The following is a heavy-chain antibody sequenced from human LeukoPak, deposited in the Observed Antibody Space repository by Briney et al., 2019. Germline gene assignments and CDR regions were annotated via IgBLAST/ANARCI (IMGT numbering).Heavy chain of an antibody. J-gene: IGHJ4*02. CDR1: GFTFSNAW. D-gene: IGHD3/OR15-3a*01. V-gene: IGHV3-15*01. Sequence: PGGSLTLSCAASGFTFSNAWMSWVRQAPGKGLDWVGRIRGKTDGGTADHAASVKGRFTISRDDSKNMSYLQMNSLKTEDTAVYYCSTWTDLYDYWGQGTLVTVSS. CDR3: STWTDLYDY. CDR2: IRGKTDGGTA.